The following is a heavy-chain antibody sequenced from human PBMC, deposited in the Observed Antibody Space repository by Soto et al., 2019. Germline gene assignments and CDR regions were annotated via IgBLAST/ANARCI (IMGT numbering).Heavy chain of an antibody. CDR1: GFTFSSYG. D-gene: IGHD3-3*01. Sequence: QVQLVESGGGVVQPGRSLRLSCAASGFTFSSYGMHWVRQAPGKGLEWVAVISYDGSNKYYADSVKGRFTISRDNSKNTLYLQMNSLRAEDMAVYDCAEDYVSGTILGVADNYGMDGWGQGTTVTVSS. CDR2: ISYDGSNK. CDR3: AEDYVSGTILGVADNYGMDG. J-gene: IGHJ6*02. V-gene: IGHV3-30*18.